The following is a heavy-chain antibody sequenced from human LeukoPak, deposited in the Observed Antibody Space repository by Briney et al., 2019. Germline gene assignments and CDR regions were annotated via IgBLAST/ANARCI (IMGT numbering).Heavy chain of an antibody. J-gene: IGHJ5*02. V-gene: IGHV1-24*01. D-gene: IGHD3-3*01. CDR3: ATPYYDSTKSHNWFDP. Sequence: ASVTVSCKVSGYTLTELSMHWVRQAPGKGLEWMGGFDPEDGETIYAQKFQGRVTMTEDTSTDTAYMELSSLRSEDTAVYYCATPYYDSTKSHNWFDPWGQGTLVTVSS. CDR1: GYTLTELS. CDR2: FDPEDGET.